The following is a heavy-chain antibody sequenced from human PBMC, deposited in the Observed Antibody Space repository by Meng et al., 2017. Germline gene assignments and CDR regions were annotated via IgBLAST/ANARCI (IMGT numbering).Heavy chain of an antibody. Sequence: QVQLQPWGDGLLKPSETLSLTCAVYGGSFSGYYWSWIRQPPGKGLEWIGEINHSGSTNYNPSLKSRVTISVDTSKNQFSLKLSSVTAADTAVYYCARGVQCSTSCYIDYWGQGTLVTVSS. CDR2: INHSGST. V-gene: IGHV4-34*01. J-gene: IGHJ4*02. D-gene: IGHD2-2*02. CDR3: ARGVQCSTSCYIDY. CDR1: GGSFSGYY.